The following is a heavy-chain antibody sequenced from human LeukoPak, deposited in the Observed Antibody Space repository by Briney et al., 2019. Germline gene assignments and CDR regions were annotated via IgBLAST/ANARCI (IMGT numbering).Heavy chain of an antibody. V-gene: IGHV3-30*18. CDR2: ISYDGSNK. J-gene: IGHJ4*02. CDR1: GFTFSSYA. Sequence: GGSLRLSCAASGFTFSSYAMSWARQAPGKGLEWVTVISYDGSNKYYADSLKGRFTISRDNSKNTLYLQMNSLRAEDTAVYYCAKDHGSGYDWEYFDYWGQGTLVTVSS. CDR3: AKDHGSGYDWEYFDY. D-gene: IGHD5-12*01.